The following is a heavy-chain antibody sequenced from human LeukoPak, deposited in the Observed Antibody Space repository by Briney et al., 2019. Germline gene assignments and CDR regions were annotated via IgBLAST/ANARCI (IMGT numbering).Heavy chain of an antibody. CDR1: GGSISSGNYY. CDR3: ARRYYYDSGSYLYFFDF. CDR2: IYYTGST. D-gene: IGHD3-10*01. Sequence: KPSETLSLTCTVSGGSISSGNYYWGWIRQPPGKALEWIGSIYYTGSTNYNPSLKSRVTISVDTSKNQFSLKLRSVTAADTAVYYCARRYYYDSGSYLYFFDFWGQGTLVTVSS. V-gene: IGHV4-39*01. J-gene: IGHJ4*02.